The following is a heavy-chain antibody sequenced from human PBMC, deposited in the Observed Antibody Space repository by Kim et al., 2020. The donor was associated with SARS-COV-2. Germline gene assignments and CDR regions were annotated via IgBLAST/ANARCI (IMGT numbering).Heavy chain of an antibody. CDR1: GYTFTGYY. V-gene: IGHV1-2*02. CDR3: ARDREVVVVPAAMEGFDP. Sequence: ASVKVSCKASGYTFTGYYMHWVRQAPGQGLEWMGWINPNSGGTNYAQKFQGRVTMTRDTSISTAYMELSRLRSDDTAVYYCARDREVVVVPAAMEGFDPWGQGTLVTVSS. J-gene: IGHJ5*02. D-gene: IGHD2-2*01. CDR2: INPNSGGT.